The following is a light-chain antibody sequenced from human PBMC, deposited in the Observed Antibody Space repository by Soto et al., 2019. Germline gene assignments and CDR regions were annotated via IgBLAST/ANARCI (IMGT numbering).Light chain of an antibody. CDR2: DAS. Sequence: DIQMTQSPSTLSASVGDRVTITCRASQSISSWLAWYQQKPGKAPKLLIYDASTLKTGVPSRFSGSGSGSEFNFTITGLQPDDFATYFCQQYNTYSTFGQGTRLDIK. CDR1: QSISSW. V-gene: IGKV1-5*01. J-gene: IGKJ5*01. CDR3: QQYNTYST.